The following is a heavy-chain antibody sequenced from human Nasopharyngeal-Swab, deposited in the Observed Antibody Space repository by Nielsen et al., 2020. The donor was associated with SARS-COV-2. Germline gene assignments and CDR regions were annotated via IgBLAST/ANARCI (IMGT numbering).Heavy chain of an antibody. Sequence: GESLKISCAASGFTFSSYSMNWVRQAPGKGLEWVSSVSTSGTYIYYADSVKGRFTISRDQSKNSLYLLMNSLTAEDTAVYYCARDRLLGPTPSNWYFDLWGRGTLVTVSS. D-gene: IGHD1-26*01. CDR1: GFTFSSYS. CDR3: ARDRLLGPTPSNWYFDL. V-gene: IGHV3-21*01. CDR2: VSTSGTYI. J-gene: IGHJ2*01.